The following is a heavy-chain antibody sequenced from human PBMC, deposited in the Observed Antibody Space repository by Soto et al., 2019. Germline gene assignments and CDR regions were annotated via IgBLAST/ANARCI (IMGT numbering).Heavy chain of an antibody. Sequence: GESLKISCKGSGYSFTSYWIGWVRQMPGKGLEWMGIIYPGDSDTRYSPSFQGQVTISADKSISTAYLQWSSLKASDTAMYYCARYLVVAATRDAFDIWGHGTMVTVSS. CDR3: ARYLVVAATRDAFDI. V-gene: IGHV5-51*01. CDR1: GYSFTSYW. D-gene: IGHD2-15*01. CDR2: IYPGDSDT. J-gene: IGHJ3*02.